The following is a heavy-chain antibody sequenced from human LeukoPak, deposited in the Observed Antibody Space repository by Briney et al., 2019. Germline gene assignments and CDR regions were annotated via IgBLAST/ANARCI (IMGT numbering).Heavy chain of an antibody. V-gene: IGHV3-23*01. D-gene: IGHD2-15*01. CDR3: AKRNCSGTNCYPLDS. CDR2: ITTSGDST. J-gene: IGHJ4*02. Sequence: GGYLRVSCADSGLTFSVSGMHWVRQAPGKGLEWVSAITTSGDSTYYADSVKGRFTISRDNSKNTLYLQMNSLRAEDTAIYFCAKRNCSGTNCYPLDSWGRGTLVTVSS. CDR1: GLTFSVSG.